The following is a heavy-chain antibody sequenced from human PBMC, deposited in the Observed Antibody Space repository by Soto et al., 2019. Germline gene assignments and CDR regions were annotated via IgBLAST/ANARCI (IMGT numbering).Heavy chain of an antibody. CDR2: MNPNSGNT. Sequence: GASVKVSCKASGYTFTSYDINWARQATGQGLEWMGWMNPNSGNTGYAQKFQGRVTMTRNTSISTAYMELSSLRSEDTAVYYCARRRYFDGGWFDPWGQGTLVTVSS. V-gene: IGHV1-8*01. J-gene: IGHJ5*02. CDR3: ARRRYFDGGWFDP. CDR1: GYTFTSYD. D-gene: IGHD3-9*01.